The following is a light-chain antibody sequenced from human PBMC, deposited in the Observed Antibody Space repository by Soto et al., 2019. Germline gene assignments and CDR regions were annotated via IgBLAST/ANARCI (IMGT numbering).Light chain of an antibody. CDR3: SSYAGSNNFGYV. Sequence: QAALTEPSSASVAPGQSVTISCTETSSDVGGYNYVSWYQQHPGKAPKLMIYEVSKRPSGVPDRFSGSKSGNTASLTVSGLQAEDEADYYCSSYAGSNNFGYVFGTGTKVTVL. CDR1: SSDVGGYNY. CDR2: EVS. J-gene: IGLJ1*01. V-gene: IGLV2-8*01.